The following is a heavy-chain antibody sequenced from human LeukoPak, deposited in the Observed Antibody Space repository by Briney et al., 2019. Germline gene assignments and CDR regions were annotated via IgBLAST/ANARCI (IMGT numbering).Heavy chain of an antibody. J-gene: IGHJ4*02. D-gene: IGHD3-10*01. CDR1: GFTFSSYA. CDR2: ISGSGGST. CDR3: AKKGFGELVIDY. Sequence: GGSLRLSCAASGFTFSSYAMSWVRQAPGKGLEWVSAISGSGGSTYYADSVKGRFTISRDNSKNTLYLQMDSLRAEDTAVYYCAKKGFGELVIDYWGQGTLVTVSS. V-gene: IGHV3-23*01.